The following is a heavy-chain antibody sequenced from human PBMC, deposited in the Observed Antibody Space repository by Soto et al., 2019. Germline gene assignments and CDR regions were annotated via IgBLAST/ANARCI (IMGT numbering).Heavy chain of an antibody. CDR2: ISAYNGNT. CDR3: ARAPRVRYCSSTSCHQFDY. V-gene: IGHV1-18*01. J-gene: IGHJ4*02. D-gene: IGHD2-2*01. Sequence: VASVKVSCKASGYTFTSYGISWVRQAPGQGLEWMGWISAYNGNTNYAQKLQGRVTMTTDTSTSTAYMELRSLRSDDTAVYYCARAPRVRYCSSTSCHQFDYWGQGTLVTVSS. CDR1: GYTFTSYG.